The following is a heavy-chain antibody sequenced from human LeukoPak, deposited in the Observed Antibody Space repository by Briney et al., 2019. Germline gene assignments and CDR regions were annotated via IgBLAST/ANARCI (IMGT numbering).Heavy chain of an antibody. V-gene: IGHV3-23*01. CDR3: ARDGAAVMFPKHFDY. Sequence: GGSLRLSCAASGFTFRTYAMSWVRQAPGEGLEWVSGISGSGGTTYYADSVKGRFTISRDNAKNSLYLQMNSLRTEDTAVYYCARDGAAVMFPKHFDYWGQGTLVTVSS. J-gene: IGHJ4*02. CDR2: ISGSGGTT. CDR1: GFTFRTYA. D-gene: IGHD2-2*01.